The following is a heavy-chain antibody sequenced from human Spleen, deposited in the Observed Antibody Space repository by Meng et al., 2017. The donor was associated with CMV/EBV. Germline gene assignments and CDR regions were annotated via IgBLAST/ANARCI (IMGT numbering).Heavy chain of an antibody. Sequence: QVQLQQGGPGRFKPSDPPSLPLRVYGGSLSGYNGSWISQPPGKGLEWIGSIYYSGSTYYNPSLKSRVTISVDTSKHQFSLKLSSVTAADTAVYYCARGKWYSYGLDYWGQGTLVTVSS. CDR1: GGSLSGYN. CDR2: IYYSGST. V-gene: IGHV4-34*01. J-gene: IGHJ4*02. CDR3: ARGKWYSYGLDY. D-gene: IGHD5-18*01.